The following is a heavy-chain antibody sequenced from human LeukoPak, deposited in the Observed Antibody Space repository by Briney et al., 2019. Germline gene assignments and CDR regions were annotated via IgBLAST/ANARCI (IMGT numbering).Heavy chain of an antibody. CDR2: IFGTTGST. CDR1: GFTFRSYA. CDR3: AKDRTYYSDFSAYYFSPPLQQY. V-gene: IGHV3-23*01. D-gene: IGHD3-22*01. Sequence: GGSLRLPCVASGFTFRSYAMSWVRQAPGKGLEWVSSIFGTTGSTYYADSVKGRVTISRDNSRNTVYLEMNSLRAEDTAVYYCAKDRTYYSDFSAYYFSPPLQQYWGQGTLVTVSS. J-gene: IGHJ4*02.